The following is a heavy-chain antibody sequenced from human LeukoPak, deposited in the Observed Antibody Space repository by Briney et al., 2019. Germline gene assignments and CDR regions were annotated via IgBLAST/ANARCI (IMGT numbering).Heavy chain of an antibody. CDR3: ASLSSIAAAADY. CDR1: GGTFSSYT. V-gene: IGHV1-69*02. J-gene: IGHJ4*02. Sequence: SVKVSCTASGGTFSSYTISWVRQAPGQGLEWMGRIIPILGIANYAQKFQGRVTITADKSTSTAYMELSSLRSEDTAVYYCASLSSIAAAADYWGQGTLVTVSS. D-gene: IGHD6-13*01. CDR2: IIPILGIA.